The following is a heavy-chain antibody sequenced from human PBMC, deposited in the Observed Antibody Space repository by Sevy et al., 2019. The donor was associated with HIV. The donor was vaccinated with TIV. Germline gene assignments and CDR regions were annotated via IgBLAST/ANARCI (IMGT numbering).Heavy chain of an antibody. V-gene: IGHV1-58*02. CDR2: IVVGSGNT. Sequence: ASVKVSCKASGFTFTSSAMQWVRQARGQRLEWIGWIVVGSGNTNYAQKFQERVTITRDMSTSTAYMELSSLRSEDTAVYYCAAGYYYDSSGYPYWGQRTLVTVSS. CDR3: AAGYYYDSSGYPY. CDR1: GFTFTSSA. J-gene: IGHJ4*02. D-gene: IGHD3-22*01.